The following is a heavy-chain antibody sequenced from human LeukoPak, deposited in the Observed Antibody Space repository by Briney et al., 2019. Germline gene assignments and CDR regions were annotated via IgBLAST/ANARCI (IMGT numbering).Heavy chain of an antibody. CDR1: GGTFSSYA. CDR3: AVREYYYDSSGYQPSDY. V-gene: IGHV1-69*04. CDR2: IIPILGIA. J-gene: IGHJ4*02. Sequence: GASVKVSCKASGGTFSSYAISWVRQAPGQGLEWMGRIIPILGIANYAQKFQGRVTITADKSTSTAYMELSSLRSEDTAVYYCAVREYYYDSSGYQPSDYWGQGTLVTVSS. D-gene: IGHD3-22*01.